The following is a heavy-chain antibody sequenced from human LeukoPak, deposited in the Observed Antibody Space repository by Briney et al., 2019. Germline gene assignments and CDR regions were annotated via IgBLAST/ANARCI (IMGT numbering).Heavy chain of an antibody. D-gene: IGHD5-12*01. CDR3: AKDGLQINGYQGWLRLYYYGMDV. J-gene: IGHJ6*02. Sequence: TGGSLRLSCAASGFTFSSYAMSWVRQAPGKGLEWVSAISGSGGSTYYADSVKGRFTISRDNSKNTLYLQMNSLRAEDTAVYYCAKDGLQINGYQGWLRLYYYGMDVWGQGTTVTVSS. CDR2: ISGSGGST. V-gene: IGHV3-23*01. CDR1: GFTFSSYA.